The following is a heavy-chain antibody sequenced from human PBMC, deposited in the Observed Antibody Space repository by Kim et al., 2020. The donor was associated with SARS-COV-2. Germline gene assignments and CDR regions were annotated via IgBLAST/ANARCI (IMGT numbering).Heavy chain of an antibody. V-gene: IGHV3-9*01. J-gene: IGHJ6*04. CDR2: ISWNSGSI. D-gene: IGHD2-21*02. CDR3: ARNMWADAVTAVDV. CDR1: GFTFADYA. Sequence: GGSLRLSCEVSGFTFADYAMHWVRQAPGKGLEWVSGISWNSGSIGYADSVKGRFTISRDNAKRSLYLQMNSLRGEDTALYFCARNMWADAVTAVDVWGKGTTVIVSS.